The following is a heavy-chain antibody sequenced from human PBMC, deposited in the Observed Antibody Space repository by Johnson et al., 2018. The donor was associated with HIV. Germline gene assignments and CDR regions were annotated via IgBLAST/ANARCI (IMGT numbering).Heavy chain of an antibody. CDR1: GFTFSSYG. CDR3: AKDGPVLRYFDWSDAFDI. CDR2: ISYDGSNK. D-gene: IGHD3-9*01. V-gene: IGHV3-30*18. J-gene: IGHJ3*02. Sequence: RLSCAASGFTFSSYGMHWVRQAPGKGLARVAVISYDGSNKYYADSAKGRFTISRDNSKNTLYLQMNSLRAEDTAVYYCAKDGPVLRYFDWSDAFDIWGQGTMVTVSS.